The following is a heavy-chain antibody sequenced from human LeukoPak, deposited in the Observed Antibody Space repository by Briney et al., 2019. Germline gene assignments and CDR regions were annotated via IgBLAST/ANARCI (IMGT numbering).Heavy chain of an antibody. CDR2: ISGDGGST. J-gene: IGHJ4*02. Sequence: GGSLRLSCAASGFTFDDYAMHWVRQAPGKGLEWVSLISGDGGSTYYADSVKGRFTISRDNSKNSLYLQMNSLRTEDTALYYCAKGAPSLRYFDWLAYFDYWGQGTLVTVYS. V-gene: IGHV3-43*02. CDR1: GFTFDDYA. CDR3: AKGAPSLRYFDWLAYFDY. D-gene: IGHD3-9*01.